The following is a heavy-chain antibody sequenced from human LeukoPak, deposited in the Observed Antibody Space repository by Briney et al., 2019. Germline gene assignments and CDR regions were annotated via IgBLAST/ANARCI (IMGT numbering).Heavy chain of an antibody. CDR1: GFAFSGFG. CDR2: ISFDGSKK. J-gene: IGHJ6*02. D-gene: IGHD2-8*01. V-gene: IGHV3-30*18. Sequence: GGSLRLSCAASGFAFSGFGIHWVRQAPGKGLEWVAVISFDGSKKYYADSVKGRFIISRDNSKNTLDLQMNSLRAEDTAVYYCAKVRGCSNGVCYKGGMDVWGQGTTVTVSS. CDR3: AKVRGCSNGVCYKGGMDV.